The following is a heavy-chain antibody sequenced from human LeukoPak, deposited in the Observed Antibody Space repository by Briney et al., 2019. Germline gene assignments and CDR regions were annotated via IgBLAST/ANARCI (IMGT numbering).Heavy chain of an antibody. V-gene: IGHV4-59*03. CDR1: GASISGYY. J-gene: IGHJ4*02. CDR2: IYYSGST. D-gene: IGHD6-13*01. Sequence: PSETLSLTCTVSGASISGYYWSWIRQPPGKGLEWIGYIYYSGSTNYNPSLKSRVTISVDTSKNQFSLKLSSVTAADTTVYYCAKYFAATGESHLDHWGQGSLVTVSS. CDR3: AKYFAATGESHLDH.